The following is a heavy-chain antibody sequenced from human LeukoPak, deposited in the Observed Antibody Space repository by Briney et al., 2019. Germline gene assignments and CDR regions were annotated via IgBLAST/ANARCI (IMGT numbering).Heavy chain of an antibody. J-gene: IGHJ4*02. Sequence: SETLSLTCTVSGXSISSYYWSWIRQPPGKGLEWIGYIYYSGSTNYNPSLKSRVTISVDTSKNQFSLKLSSVTAADTAVYYCAREIVGASTFDYWGQGTLVTVSS. D-gene: IGHD1-26*01. CDR2: IYYSGST. CDR1: GXSISSYY. V-gene: IGHV4-59*01. CDR3: AREIVGASTFDY.